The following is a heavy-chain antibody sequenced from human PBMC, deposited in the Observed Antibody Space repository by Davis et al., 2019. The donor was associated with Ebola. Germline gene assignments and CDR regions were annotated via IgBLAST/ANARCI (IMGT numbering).Heavy chain of an antibody. CDR3: ARRKATGGGGYPFDF. D-gene: IGHD6-13*01. CDR1: GFSLTDIGVG. J-gene: IGHJ4*03. V-gene: IGHV2-5*02. Sequence: SGPTLAKPPQTLTLTCSFSGFSLTDIGVGVGWIRQPPGQAQEWLGTVYWDGDQRYSPSLKNSVTITGDTSQNHVVLTLTNIDPMDTATYYIARRKATGGGGYPFDFWGQGTLGTVSP. CDR2: VYWDGDQ.